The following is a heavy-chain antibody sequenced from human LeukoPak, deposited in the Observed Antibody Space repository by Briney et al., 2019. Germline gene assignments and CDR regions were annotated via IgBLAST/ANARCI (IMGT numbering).Heavy chain of an antibody. D-gene: IGHD5-18*01. Sequence: ASVKVSCKSSGYTFTGYYMHWVRQAPGQGLEWVGWINPNSGGTNYAQKFQGRVTMTRDTSISTAYMELSRLRSDDTAVHYCAREIFVDTAMVIFDYWGQGTLVTVSS. CDR3: AREIFVDTAMVIFDY. J-gene: IGHJ4*02. V-gene: IGHV1-2*02. CDR1: GYTFTGYY. CDR2: INPNSGGT.